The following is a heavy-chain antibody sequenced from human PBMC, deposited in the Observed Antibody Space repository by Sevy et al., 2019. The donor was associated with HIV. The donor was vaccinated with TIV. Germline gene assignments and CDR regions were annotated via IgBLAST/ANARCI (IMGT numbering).Heavy chain of an antibody. CDR1: GFTFSSAW. V-gene: IGHV3-15*01. J-gene: IGHJ6*02. D-gene: IGHD5-12*01. Sequence: GGSLRLSCAASGFTFSSAWMSWVRLAPGKGQEWVGRIKSKTDGGTIDYAAPVKGRFTISREDSKNTLYLQMNSLKTEDTAVYYCITDPGYRGYDEEVINYYYYGMDVWGQGTTVTVSS. CDR2: IKSKTDGGTI. CDR3: ITDPGYRGYDEEVINYYYYGMDV.